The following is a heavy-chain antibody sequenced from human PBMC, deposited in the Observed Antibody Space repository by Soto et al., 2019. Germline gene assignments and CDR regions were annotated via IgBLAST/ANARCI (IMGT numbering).Heavy chain of an antibody. CDR1: GGSISSGGYS. V-gene: IGHV4-30-2*01. D-gene: IGHD3-16*01. J-gene: IGHJ5*02. Sequence: PSETLSLTCAVSGGSISSGGYSWSWIRQPPGKGLELIGYIYHSGSTYYNPSLKSRVTISVDRSKNQFSLKLSSVTAADTAGYYCARLGAQEIDPWGQGTLVTVSS. CDR2: IYHSGST. CDR3: ARLGAQEIDP.